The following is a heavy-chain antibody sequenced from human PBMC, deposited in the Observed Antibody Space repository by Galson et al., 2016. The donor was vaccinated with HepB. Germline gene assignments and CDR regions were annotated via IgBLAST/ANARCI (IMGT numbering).Heavy chain of an antibody. CDR2: ISWNSGNT. CDR1: GFTFDDYA. D-gene: IGHD1-1*01. Sequence: SLRLSCAASGFTFDDYAMHWVRQAPGKGLEWVSGISWNSGNTGYADSVKGRFTISRDNAEKSLSLQMNSLRADYTALYYCVKDMVPRGYIRFVGGYWGQGTLVTVSS. CDR3: VKDMVPRGYIRFVGGY. V-gene: IGHV3-9*01. J-gene: IGHJ4*02.